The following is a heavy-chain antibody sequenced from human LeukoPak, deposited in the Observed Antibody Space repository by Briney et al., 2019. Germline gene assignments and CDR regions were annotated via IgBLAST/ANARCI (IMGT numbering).Heavy chain of an antibody. J-gene: IGHJ3*02. CDR1: GYTFTGYY. CDR2: INPNSGGT. V-gene: IGHV1-2*02. CDR3: ARARSLPSDAFDI. Sequence: APVKVSCKASGYTFTGYYMHWVRQAPGQGLEWMGWINPNSGGTNYAQKFQGRVTMTRDTSISTAYMELSRLRSDDTAVYYCARARSLPSDAFDIWGQGTMVTVSS.